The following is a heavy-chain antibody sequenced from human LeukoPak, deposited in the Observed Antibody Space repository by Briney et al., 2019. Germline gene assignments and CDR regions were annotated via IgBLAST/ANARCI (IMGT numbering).Heavy chain of an antibody. J-gene: IGHJ6*02. CDR3: ARDIGSTKGVSRYGMDV. Sequence: GGSLRLSCAASGFTFSYYALHWVRQAPGKGLEWVAIISNDESNKYYADSVKGRFTISRDNSKNTLYLQMNSLIPEDTAVYYCARDIGSTKGVSRYGMDVWGQGTTVTVSS. D-gene: IGHD1-26*01. V-gene: IGHV3-30*04. CDR2: ISNDESNK. CDR1: GFTFSYYA.